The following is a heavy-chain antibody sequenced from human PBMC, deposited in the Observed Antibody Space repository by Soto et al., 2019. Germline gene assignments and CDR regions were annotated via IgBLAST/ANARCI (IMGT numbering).Heavy chain of an antibody. CDR2: IKQDGSEK. CDR1: GFTFGKYW. CDR3: AREEESVGSPPSGFHP. J-gene: IGHJ5*02. D-gene: IGHD3-10*01. Sequence: EVQLVESGGGLVQPGGSLRLSCVGSGFTFGKYWMDWLRQTPGKGLEWVANIKQDGSEKFYVDSVRGRFTISRDNAKNSVYLEMNRLRYEDTGVYYCAREEESVGSPPSGFHPWGQGVQVTVSS. V-gene: IGHV3-7*03.